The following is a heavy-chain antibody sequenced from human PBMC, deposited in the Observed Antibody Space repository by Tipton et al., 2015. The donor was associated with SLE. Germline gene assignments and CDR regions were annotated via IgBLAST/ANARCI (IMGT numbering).Heavy chain of an antibody. CDR2: IYYSGST. D-gene: IGHD6-19*01. CDR3: ARDWAVAGTYALYYFDY. J-gene: IGHJ4*02. CDR1: GGSISSSSYY. Sequence: TLSLTCTVSGGSISSSSYYWGWIRQPPGKGLEWIGSIYYSGSTYYNPSLKSRVTISVDTSKNQFSLKLSSVTAAATAGYYCARDWAVAGTYALYYFDYWGQGTLVTVSS. V-gene: IGHV4-39*07.